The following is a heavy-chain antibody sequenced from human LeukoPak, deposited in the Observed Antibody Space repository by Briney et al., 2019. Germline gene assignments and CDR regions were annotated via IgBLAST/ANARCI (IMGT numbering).Heavy chain of an antibody. CDR3: ARASLIATLPAPLDY. D-gene: IGHD6-6*01. CDR1: GYTFTTYY. V-gene: IGHV1-46*04. J-gene: IGHJ4*02. Sequence: ASVKVSCKASGYTFTTYYMHWVRQAPGQGLEWMGIINPRSGSTDYAHNLQGRVTMIRDTSTSTVYMELSSLRSEDTAVYYCARASLIATLPAPLDYWGQGTLVTVSS. CDR2: INPRSGST.